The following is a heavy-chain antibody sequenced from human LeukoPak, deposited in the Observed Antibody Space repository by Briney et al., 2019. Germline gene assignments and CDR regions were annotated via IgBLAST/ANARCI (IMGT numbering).Heavy chain of an antibody. CDR1: GGSISSGSYY. J-gene: IGHJ4*02. V-gene: IGHV4-61*02. CDR2: ISSSGST. Sequence: PSETLSLTCTVSGGSISSGSYYWSWFRQPAGEGLEWIGRISSSGSTNYNPSLKSRVTISVDTSKNQFFPKLSSVTATDTAVYYCARDAPRPDYWGQGTLVTVSS. CDR3: ARDAPRPDY.